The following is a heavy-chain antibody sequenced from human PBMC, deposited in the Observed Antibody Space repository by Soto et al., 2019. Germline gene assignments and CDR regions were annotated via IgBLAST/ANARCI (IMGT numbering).Heavy chain of an antibody. CDR1: VGSFSSSY. CDR2: IHHRGNT. J-gene: IGHJ5*02. Sequence: SEALSLTCAVYVGSFSSSYWTWIRQPPGKGLEWIGEIHHRGNTNYNPSLKSRVTISVDTSKNQFSLKLNFVTAADTAVYYCAGTRQQLIRWGDGVRWLAPWRKGTLVTVSS. D-gene: IGHD6-13*01. CDR3: AGTRQQLIRWGDGVRWLAP. V-gene: IGHV4-34*01.